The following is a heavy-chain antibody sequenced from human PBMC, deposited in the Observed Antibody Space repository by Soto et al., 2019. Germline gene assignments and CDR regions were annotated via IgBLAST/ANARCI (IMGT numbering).Heavy chain of an antibody. CDR3: AHGHMVRGVISPDY. Sequence: QITLKESGPTLVKPTQTLTLTCTFSGFSLSTSGVGVGWIRQPPGKALEWLALIYWDDDKRYSPSLKSRLTTXKXPXXNQVVLTMTNMDPVDTATYYCAHGHMVRGVISPDYWGQGTLVTVSS. D-gene: IGHD3-10*01. CDR2: IYWDDDK. CDR1: GFSLSTSGVG. J-gene: IGHJ4*02. V-gene: IGHV2-5*02.